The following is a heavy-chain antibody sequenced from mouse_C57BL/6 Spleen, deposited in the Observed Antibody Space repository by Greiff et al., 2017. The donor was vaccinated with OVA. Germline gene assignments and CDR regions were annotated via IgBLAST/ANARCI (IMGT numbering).Heavy chain of an antibody. Sequence: QVQLKQPGAELVMPGASVKLSCKASGYTFTSYWMHWVKQRPGQGLEWIGEIDPSDSYTNYNQKFKGKSTLTVDKSSSTAYMQLSSLTSEDSAVYYCAREGTAYWGQGTLVTVSA. CDR3: AREGTAY. CDR1: GYTFTSYW. J-gene: IGHJ3*01. V-gene: IGHV1-69*01. CDR2: IDPSDSYT.